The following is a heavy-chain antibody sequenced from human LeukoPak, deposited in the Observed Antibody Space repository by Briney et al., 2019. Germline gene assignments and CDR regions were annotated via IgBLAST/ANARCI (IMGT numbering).Heavy chain of an antibody. J-gene: IGHJ4*02. V-gene: IGHV3-21*04. CDR2: ISTSSSYI. Sequence: GGSLRLSCAASGFTFNSHSMNWVRQAPGKGLEWVSSISTSSSYIYYADSVKGRFTISRDNAKNSLYLQMNSLRAEDTAVYYCAKDRRPYCSGGSCRTSFDYWGQGTLVTVSS. D-gene: IGHD2-15*01. CDR3: AKDRRPYCSGGSCRTSFDY. CDR1: GFTFNSHS.